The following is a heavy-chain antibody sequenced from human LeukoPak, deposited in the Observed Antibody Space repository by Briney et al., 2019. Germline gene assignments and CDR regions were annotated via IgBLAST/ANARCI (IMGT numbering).Heavy chain of an antibody. V-gene: IGHV4-34*01. Sequence: SETLSLTCDVFGGSFTDYFWTWIRQSPGKGLEWIGEINDYSGNTNSNPSLNSRVSISLEKSKNQFSLELRSVTAADTAVYYCARGRIAKIVVVHSFQYGMDVWGQGTTVTVSS. CDR2: INDYSGNT. CDR3: ARGRIAKIVVVHSFQYGMDV. CDR1: GGSFTDYF. J-gene: IGHJ6*02. D-gene: IGHD3-22*01.